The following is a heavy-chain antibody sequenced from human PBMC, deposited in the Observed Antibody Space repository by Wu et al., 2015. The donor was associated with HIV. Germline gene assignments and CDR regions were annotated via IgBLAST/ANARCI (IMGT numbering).Heavy chain of an antibody. CDR3: ARDRGSPIAARTNFDY. CDR2: INPNSGGT. CDR1: GYTFSDYY. J-gene: IGHJ4*02. V-gene: IGHV1-2*02. Sequence: QVQLVQSGAEVKKPGASVKVSCKASGYTFSDYYLHWVRQAPGQGLEWMGWINPNSGGTNSAQKFQGRVTMTGDTSISTAYVELSSLRSDDTAVYYCARDRGSPIAARTNFDYWGQGTLVTVSS. D-gene: IGHD6-6*01.